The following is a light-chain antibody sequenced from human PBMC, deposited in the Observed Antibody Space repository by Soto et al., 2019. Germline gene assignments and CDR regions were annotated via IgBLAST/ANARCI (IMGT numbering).Light chain of an antibody. CDR1: SSDIGDYDY. Sequence: QSVLTQPASVSGSPGQSITISCTGTSSDIGDYDYVSWYQHLPGKAPKLLIFDVTHRPSGVSDRFSGSKSGNTASLTISGVRPEDEADYYCCSYTDIALDVVFGGGTKLTVL. CDR3: CSYTDIALDVV. CDR2: DVT. V-gene: IGLV2-14*01. J-gene: IGLJ2*01.